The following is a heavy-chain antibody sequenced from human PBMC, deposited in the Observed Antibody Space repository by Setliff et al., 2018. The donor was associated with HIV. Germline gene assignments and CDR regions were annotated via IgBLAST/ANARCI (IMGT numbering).Heavy chain of an antibody. J-gene: IGHJ4*02. CDR1: GYTFTGYY. Sequence: ASVKVSCKASGYTFTGYYMHWVRQAPGQGLEWMGWINPNSGGTNYAQMFQGRVTMTRDTSITTAYMEVSRLTSDDTAVYYCARGRDSGSYFLFDSWGQGTQVTVSS. CDR2: INPNSGGT. CDR3: ARGRDSGSYFLFDS. V-gene: IGHV1-2*02. D-gene: IGHD1-26*01.